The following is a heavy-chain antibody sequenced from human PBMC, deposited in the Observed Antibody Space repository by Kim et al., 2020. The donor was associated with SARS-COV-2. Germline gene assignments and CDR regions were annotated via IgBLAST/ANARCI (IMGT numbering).Heavy chain of an antibody. V-gene: IGHV3-30*04. CDR3: ARGRDDSSGYSCDY. CDR2: ISYDGSNK. J-gene: IGHJ4*02. CDR1: GFTFSSYS. D-gene: IGHD3-22*01. Sequence: GGSLRLSCAASGFTFSSYSMHWVRQAPGKGLEWVAVISYDGSNKYYADSVKGRFTISRDNSKNTLYLQMNSLRAEDTAVYYCARGRDDSSGYSCDYWGQGTLVTVSS.